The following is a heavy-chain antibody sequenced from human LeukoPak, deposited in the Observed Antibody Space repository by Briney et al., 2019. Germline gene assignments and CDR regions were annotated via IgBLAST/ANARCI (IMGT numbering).Heavy chain of an antibody. CDR3: ARDRAHQRMGIAAAGASTYWYFEL. V-gene: IGHV1-46*01. D-gene: IGHD6-13*01. Sequence: GASVKVSCKASGYTFTTYYMHWVRQTPGQRLECMGIIYPSGGITSEAQKFQGRVTMTRDMSTSTVQMELSSRRSEDTAVYYCARDRAHQRMGIAAAGASTYWYFELWGRGTLVTVSS. CDR2: IYPSGGIT. J-gene: IGHJ2*01. CDR1: GYTFTTYY.